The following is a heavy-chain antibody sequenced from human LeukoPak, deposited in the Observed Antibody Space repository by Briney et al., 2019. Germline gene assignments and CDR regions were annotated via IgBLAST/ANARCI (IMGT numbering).Heavy chain of an antibody. CDR2: IYPGDSDT. CDR1: GYSFSTYW. D-gene: IGHD4-17*01. J-gene: IGHJ6*02. V-gene: IGHV5-51*01. Sequence: GESLKISCKGSGYSFSTYWIGWVRQMPGKGLEWMGIIYPGDSDTRYSPSFRGQVTISADKSISTAYLQWSSLEASDTAMYYCARLTVTTEYYYYYGMDVWGQGTTVTVSS. CDR3: ARLTVTTEYYYYYGMDV.